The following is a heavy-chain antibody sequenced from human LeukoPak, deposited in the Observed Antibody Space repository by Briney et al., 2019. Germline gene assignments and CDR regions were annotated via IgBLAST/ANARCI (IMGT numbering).Heavy chain of an antibody. CDR1: GFTFSSYG. CDR2: IRYDGSNK. CDR3: AKERGVLLWFGDAFDI. V-gene: IGHV3-30*02. J-gene: IGHJ3*02. Sequence: GGSLRLSCAASGFTFSSYGMHWVRQAPGKGLEWVAFIRYDGSNKYYADSVKGRFTISRDNSKNTLYLQMNSLRAEDTAVYYCAKERGVLLWFGDAFDIWGQGTMVTVSS. D-gene: IGHD3-10*01.